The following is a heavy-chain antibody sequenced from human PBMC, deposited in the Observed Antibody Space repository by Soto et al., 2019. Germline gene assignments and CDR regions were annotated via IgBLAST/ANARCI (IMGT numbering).Heavy chain of an antibody. Sequence: EVQLVESGGGLVKPGGSLRLSCAASGFTFSNAWMSWVRQAPGKGLEWVGRIKSKTDGGTTDYAAPVKGRFTISRDDSKNTLYLQMNSLKTEDTAVYYCTTLGYCSGGSCYSLSAFDYWGQGTLVTVSS. CDR2: IKSKTDGGTT. J-gene: IGHJ4*02. V-gene: IGHV3-15*01. D-gene: IGHD2-15*01. CDR3: TTLGYCSGGSCYSLSAFDY. CDR1: GFTFSNAW.